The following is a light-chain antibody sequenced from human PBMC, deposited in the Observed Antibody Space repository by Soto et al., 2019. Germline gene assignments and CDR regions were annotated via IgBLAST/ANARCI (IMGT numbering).Light chain of an antibody. J-gene: IGKJ4*01. Sequence: EIVLTQSPATLSSSPGERATLSCRATQSVSSYLAWYQQKPGQAPRLLIYDTTNRATGIPARFSGSGSGTHFTLTISSLEPEDFAVYYCQQRTNWLSFGGGTKVEIK. CDR3: QQRTNWLS. CDR2: DTT. V-gene: IGKV3-11*01. CDR1: QSVSSY.